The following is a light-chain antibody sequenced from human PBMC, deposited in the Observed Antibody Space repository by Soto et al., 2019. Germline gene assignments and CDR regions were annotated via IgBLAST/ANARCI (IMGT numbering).Light chain of an antibody. CDR3: QRYGSSPLIT. V-gene: IGKV3-20*01. J-gene: IGKJ5*01. Sequence: ETVLTQSPGTLSLSPGERATLSCRASQSVSSSSLAWYQQRPGQAPRLLIYGTSSRATGIPDRFSGSGSGTDFTLTISRLEPEDFAVYFCQRYGSSPLITFGVGTRLEI. CDR2: GTS. CDR1: QSVSSSS.